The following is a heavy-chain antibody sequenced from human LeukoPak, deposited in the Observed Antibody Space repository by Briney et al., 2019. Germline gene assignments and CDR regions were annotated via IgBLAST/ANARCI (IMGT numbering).Heavy chain of an antibody. Sequence: GASVKVSCKASGYTFTSYGISWVRQAPGRGLEWMGWISAYNGNTNYAQKLQGRVTMTTDTSTSTAYMELRSLRSDDTAVYYCARDGYSSGWYDAFDIWGQGTMVTVSS. J-gene: IGHJ3*02. D-gene: IGHD6-19*01. CDR1: GYTFTSYG. CDR2: ISAYNGNT. V-gene: IGHV1-18*01. CDR3: ARDGYSSGWYDAFDI.